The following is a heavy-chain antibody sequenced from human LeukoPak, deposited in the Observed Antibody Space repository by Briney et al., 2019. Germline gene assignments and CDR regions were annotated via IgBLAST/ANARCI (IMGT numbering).Heavy chain of an antibody. CDR2: IYYSGST. Sequence: PSETLSLTCTVSGGSISSSSYYWGWIRQPPRKGLEWIGSIYYSGSTYYNPSLKSRVTISVDTSKNQFSLKLSSVTAADTAVYYCARGGYGDYGYWGQGTLVTVSS. J-gene: IGHJ4*02. CDR1: GGSISSSSYY. V-gene: IGHV4-39*07. D-gene: IGHD4-17*01. CDR3: ARGGYGDYGY.